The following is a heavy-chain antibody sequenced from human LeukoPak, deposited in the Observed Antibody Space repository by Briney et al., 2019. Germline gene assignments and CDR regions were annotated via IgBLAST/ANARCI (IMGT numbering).Heavy chain of an antibody. D-gene: IGHD6-13*01. Sequence: SETLSLTCALYGGSLGGYYWSWIRQPPGKGLEWIGEINHSGSTNYNPSLKSRVTISVDTSKNQFSLKLSSVTAADTAVYYCGSSGDSRTTAASTHSSFDNWGQGTMVTVSS. CDR1: GGSLGGYY. CDR2: INHSGST. V-gene: IGHV4-34*01. J-gene: IGHJ3*02. CDR3: GSSGDSRTTAASTHSSFDN.